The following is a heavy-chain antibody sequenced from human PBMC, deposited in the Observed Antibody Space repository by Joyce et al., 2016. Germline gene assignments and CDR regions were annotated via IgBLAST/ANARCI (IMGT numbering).Heavy chain of an antibody. Sequence: QVQLQESGPRLVKPSGTLSLTCTVSGDSIIGSHWWVWVRQSPGKGLEWIGDLYQNGGSNYLPSLKNRITISLDKSRNYFSLKLISVTAAFTAIYYCARVHNFYYYMDVWGKGTTVTVSS. CDR2: LYQNGGS. CDR1: GDSIIGSHW. V-gene: IGHV4-4*02. D-gene: IGHD5-24*01. J-gene: IGHJ6*03. CDR3: ARVHNFYYYMDV.